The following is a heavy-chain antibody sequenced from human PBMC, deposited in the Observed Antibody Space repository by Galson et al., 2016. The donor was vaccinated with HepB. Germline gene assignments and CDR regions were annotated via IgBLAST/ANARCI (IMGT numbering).Heavy chain of an antibody. Sequence: SLRLSCAASGFSFSTSGMSWVRQTPGRGLEWVSGITGSGATTHYADSVKGRFTISRDNSKNTLYLYLNSLRDGDTAVYYFARIRETASVPRAQHYWFFDRCGRGTLVTVSS. CDR1: GFSFSTSG. D-gene: IGHD5-18*01. CDR3: ARIRETASVPRAQHYWFFDR. V-gene: IGHV3-23*01. CDR2: ITGSGATT. J-gene: IGHJ2*01.